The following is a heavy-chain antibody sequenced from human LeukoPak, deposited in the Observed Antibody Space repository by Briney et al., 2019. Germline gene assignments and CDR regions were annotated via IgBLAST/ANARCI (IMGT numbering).Heavy chain of an antibody. D-gene: IGHD2-2*02. CDR1: GYSISSGYY. CDR3: ARLQGYCSSTSCYTHFDY. CDR2: IYHSGST. V-gene: IGHV4-38-2*01. Sequence: PSETLSLTCAVSGYSISSGYYGGWIRQPPGKGLEWIGIIYHSGSTYYNPSLKTPVTISVDTSKNQFSLKLSSVTAADTAVYYSARLQGYCSSTSCYTHFDYWGQGTLVTVSS. J-gene: IGHJ4*02.